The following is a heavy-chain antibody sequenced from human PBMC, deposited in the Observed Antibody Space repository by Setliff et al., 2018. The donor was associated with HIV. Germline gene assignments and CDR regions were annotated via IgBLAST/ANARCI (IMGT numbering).Heavy chain of an antibody. V-gene: IGHV3-30*02. CDR3: ARDHLYYYDSSGYYKKTSAFDI. D-gene: IGHD3-22*01. J-gene: IGHJ3*02. CDR1: GFTFISYG. Sequence: GGSLRLSCAVSGFTFISYGMYWVRQAPGKGLEWVAFIRYDGSYRYYVDSVKGRFTISRDNVKNSLYLQMNSLRAEDTAVYYCARDHLYYYDSSGYYKKTSAFDIWGQGTMVTVSS. CDR2: IRYDGSYR.